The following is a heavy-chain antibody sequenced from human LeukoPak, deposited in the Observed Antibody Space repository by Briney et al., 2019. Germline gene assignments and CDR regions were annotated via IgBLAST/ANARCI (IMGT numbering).Heavy chain of an antibody. CDR3: VRGQEVVYTPTFDY. J-gene: IGHJ4*02. V-gene: IGHV3-30*14. Sequence: TGRSLRLSCAASGFTFSSYAMHWVRQAPGKGLEWVAVISYDGSNKYYADSVKGRFTISRDTSKNSLYLQMSNLRPEDTAVYYCVRGQEVVYTPTFDYWGQGVLVTVSS. CDR1: GFTFSSYA. CDR2: ISYDGSNK. D-gene: IGHD2-8*02.